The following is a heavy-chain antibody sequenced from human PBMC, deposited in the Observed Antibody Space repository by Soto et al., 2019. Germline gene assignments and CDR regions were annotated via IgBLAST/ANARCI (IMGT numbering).Heavy chain of an antibody. V-gene: IGHV3-30-3*01. Sequence: QPGGSLRLSCAASGFTFTNYAMHWVRQGPGKGLEWVAVISYDGSTKFYTDSLKGRFSISRDNSKNTLYLQMNSLRAEDTAVYYCAKDPRYCSGGTCFPEGEHWLDSWGQGTLVTVSS. D-gene: IGHD2-15*01. CDR2: ISYDGSTK. J-gene: IGHJ5*01. CDR1: GFTFTNYA. CDR3: AKDPRYCSGGTCFPEGEHWLDS.